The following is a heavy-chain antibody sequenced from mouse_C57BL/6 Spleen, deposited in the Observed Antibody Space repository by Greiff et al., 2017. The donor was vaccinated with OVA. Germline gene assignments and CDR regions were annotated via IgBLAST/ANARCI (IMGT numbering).Heavy chain of an antibody. Sequence: QVQLQQPGAELVKPGASVKLSCKASGYTFTSYWMHWVKQRPGQGLEWIGMIHPNSGSTNYNEKFKSKATLTVDKSSSTAYMQLSSLTSENSAVYYCARETGSSYWFAYWGQGTLVTVSA. CDR1: GYTFTSYW. J-gene: IGHJ3*01. CDR3: ARETGSSYWFAY. V-gene: IGHV1-64*01. CDR2: IHPNSGST. D-gene: IGHD1-1*01.